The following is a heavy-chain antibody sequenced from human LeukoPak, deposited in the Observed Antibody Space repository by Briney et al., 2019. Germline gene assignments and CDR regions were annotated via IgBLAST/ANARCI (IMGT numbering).Heavy chain of an antibody. Sequence: GGSLRLSCAASGFTFSSYAMSWVRQAPGKGREWVSAILTAGKTYYTDSVAGPFTISRDDSKNMVYLQMTSLRAEDTAVYFCAREGYSSGWFRLWGQGTLVTVSS. J-gene: IGHJ4*02. D-gene: IGHD6-19*01. CDR3: AREGYSSGWFRL. CDR1: GFTFSSYA. V-gene: IGHV3-23*01. CDR2: ILTAGKT.